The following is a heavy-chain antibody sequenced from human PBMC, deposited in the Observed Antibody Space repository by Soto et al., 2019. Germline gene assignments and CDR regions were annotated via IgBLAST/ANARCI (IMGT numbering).Heavy chain of an antibody. D-gene: IGHD1-26*01. J-gene: IGHJ6*02. V-gene: IGHV1-18*03. Sequence: QVQVVQSGTEVKKPGASVRVSCKTSGSTISKYTFNWVRQAPGQGLEWIGWITANNVDTISAQRFHGRVTMTTDPSTNTAYMELRNVRGDDMAVYYCVVGVDLWFYGIDVWGQGTTVIVSS. CDR1: GSTISKYT. CDR2: ITANNVDT. CDR3: VVGVDLWFYGIDV.